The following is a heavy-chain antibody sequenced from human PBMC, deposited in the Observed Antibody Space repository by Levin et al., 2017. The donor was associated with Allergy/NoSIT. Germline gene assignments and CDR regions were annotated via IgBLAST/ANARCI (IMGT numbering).Heavy chain of an antibody. CDR3: ARQLGNFWSGYNYFDC. V-gene: IGHV3-48*03. J-gene: IGHJ4*02. Sequence: GGSLRLSCAASGFTFSSYEMNWVRRAPGKGLEWVSYISSTGTTTYSADSVKGRFTISRDNAKNSLYLHMNSLRAEDTAVYYCARQLGNFWSGYNYFDCWGQGTLVTVSS. D-gene: IGHD3-3*01. CDR2: ISSTGTTT. CDR1: GFTFSSYE.